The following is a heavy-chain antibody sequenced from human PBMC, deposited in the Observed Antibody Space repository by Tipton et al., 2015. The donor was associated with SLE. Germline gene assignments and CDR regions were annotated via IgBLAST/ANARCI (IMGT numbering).Heavy chain of an antibody. CDR2: IHGSDDTT. J-gene: IGHJ3*01. D-gene: IGHD3-16*01. V-gene: IGHV3-23*01. CDR1: GFTFRSYW. CDR3: AKDVLRWAFDF. Sequence: SLRLSCAASGFTFRSYWMHWIRQGPGKGLEWVSAIHGSDDTTHHADSVKGRFIISRDTTRNTLYLQMNSLRAEDTAAYFCAKDVLRWAFDFWGQGTMVTVSS.